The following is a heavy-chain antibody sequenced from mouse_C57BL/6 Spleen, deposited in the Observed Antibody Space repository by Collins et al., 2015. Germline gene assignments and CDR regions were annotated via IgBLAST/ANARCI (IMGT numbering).Heavy chain of an antibody. V-gene: IGHV1-69*01. CDR1: GYTFTSYW. J-gene: IGHJ2*01. CDR2: IDPSDSYT. Sequence: QVQLQQPGAELVMPGASVKLSCKASGYTFTSYWMHWVKQRPGQGLEWIGEIDPSDSYTNYNQKFKGKSTLTVDKSSSTAYMQLSSLTSEDSAVYYCARSEDSYFDYWGQGTTLTVSS. CDR3: ARSEDSYFDY.